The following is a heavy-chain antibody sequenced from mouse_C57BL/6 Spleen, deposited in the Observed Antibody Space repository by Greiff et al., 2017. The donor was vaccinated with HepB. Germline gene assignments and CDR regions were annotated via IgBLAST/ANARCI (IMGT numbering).Heavy chain of an antibody. V-gene: IGHV2-2*01. CDR1: GFSLTSYG. D-gene: IGHD1-1*01. CDR3: SSHYYGTMYY. J-gene: IGHJ4*01. Sequence: VQLQQSGPGLVQPSQSLSITCTVSGFSLTSYGVHWVRQSPGKGLEWLGVIWSGGSTDYNAAFISRLSISKDNSKSQVFFKMNSLQADDTAIYYFSSHYYGTMYYWAHLTSVTVSS. CDR2: IWSGGST.